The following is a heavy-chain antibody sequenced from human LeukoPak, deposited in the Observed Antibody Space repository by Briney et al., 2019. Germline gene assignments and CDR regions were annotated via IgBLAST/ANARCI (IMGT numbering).Heavy chain of an antibody. CDR3: ARGRRGCSSTSCYHDYFDY. CDR1: GGSFSGYY. Sequence: SETLSLTFAVYGGSFSGYYWSWIRQPPGKGLEWIGEINHSGSTNYNPSLKSRVTISVDTSKNQFSLKLSSVTAADTAVYYCARGRRGCSSTSCYHDYFDYWGQGTLATVSS. V-gene: IGHV4-34*01. D-gene: IGHD2-2*01. CDR2: INHSGST. J-gene: IGHJ4*02.